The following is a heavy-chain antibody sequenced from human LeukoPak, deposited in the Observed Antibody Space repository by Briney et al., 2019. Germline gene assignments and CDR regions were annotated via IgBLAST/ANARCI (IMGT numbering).Heavy chain of an antibody. D-gene: IGHD6-13*01. J-gene: IGHJ4*02. Sequence: TGGSLRLSCAAPGFTVSRHGMHWVRQAPGKGLEWMAFISYDGSKKYYADSVKGRFTISRDNSKTTLFLQMDSLGTEDTAVYYCAKDFSTSWASFDYWGQGALVTVSS. V-gene: IGHV3-30*18. CDR1: GFTVSRHG. CDR3: AKDFSTSWASFDY. CDR2: ISYDGSKK.